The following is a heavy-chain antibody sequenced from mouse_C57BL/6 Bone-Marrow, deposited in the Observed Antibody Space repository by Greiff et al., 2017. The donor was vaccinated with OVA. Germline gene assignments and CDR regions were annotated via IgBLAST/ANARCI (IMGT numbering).Heavy chain of an antibody. J-gene: IGHJ4*01. CDR3: ASHYYSNSYAMDY. D-gene: IGHD2-5*01. CDR2: IRNKANGYTT. V-gene: IGHV7-3*01. CDR1: GFTFTDYY. Sequence: EVKVVESGGGLVQPGGSLSLSCAASGFTFTDYYMSWVRQPPGKALEWLGFIRNKANGYTTEYSASVKGRFTISRDNSQSILYLQMNALRAEDSATYYCASHYYSNSYAMDYWGQGTSVTVSS.